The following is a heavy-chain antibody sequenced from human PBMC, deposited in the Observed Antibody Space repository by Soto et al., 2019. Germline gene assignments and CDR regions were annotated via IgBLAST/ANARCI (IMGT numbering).Heavy chain of an antibody. Sequence: ASVKVSCKASGYTFTTHDIHWVRQAPGQRLEWMGWINAGSGNTKYSQNFQGRVTITRDTSASTAYMELSSLRSEDTAVYYCARGPGGPDGPGDYWGQGALVTVSS. V-gene: IGHV1-3*01. D-gene: IGHD2-15*01. CDR3: ARGPGGPDGPGDY. CDR1: GYTFTTHD. CDR2: INAGSGNT. J-gene: IGHJ4*02.